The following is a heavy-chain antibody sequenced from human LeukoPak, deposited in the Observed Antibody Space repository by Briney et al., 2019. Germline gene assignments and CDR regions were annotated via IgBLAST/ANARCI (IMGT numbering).Heavy chain of an antibody. Sequence: GGSLRLSCAASGFTFSSYGMHWVRQAPGKGLEWVAVISYDGSNKYYADSVKGRFTISRDNAKNSVYLQLNSLRDEDTAVYSCARAQTMFWEFDGFDIWGRGTKVTVS. D-gene: IGHD3-10*02. J-gene: IGHJ3*02. V-gene: IGHV3-30*03. CDR3: ARAQTMFWEFDGFDI. CDR1: GFTFSSYG. CDR2: ISYDGSNK.